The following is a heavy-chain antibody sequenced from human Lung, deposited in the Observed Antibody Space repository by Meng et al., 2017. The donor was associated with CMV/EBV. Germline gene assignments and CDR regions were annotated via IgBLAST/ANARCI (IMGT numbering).Heavy chain of an antibody. V-gene: IGHV1-69*05. CDR1: GGTFSRYA. Sequence: SVKVSXKASGGTFSRYAVHWVQQAPGQGLEWMGRIIPILGTANYAQSFQDRVTITTDESTSTAYMELSSLRSEDTAVYYCAREPDYSSGSDVFDIWGQGTTVTVSS. D-gene: IGHD6-19*01. CDR2: IIPILGTA. J-gene: IGHJ3*02. CDR3: AREPDYSSGSDVFDI.